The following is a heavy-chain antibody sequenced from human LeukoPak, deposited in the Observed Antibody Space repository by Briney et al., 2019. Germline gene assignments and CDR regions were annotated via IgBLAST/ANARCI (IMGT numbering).Heavy chain of an antibody. CDR1: GFSFSSFW. V-gene: IGHV3-21*01. CDR2: ISSSSSYI. J-gene: IGHJ6*03. Sequence: PGGSLRLSCEASGFSFSSFWMSWVRQAPGKGLEWVSSISSSSSYIYYADSVKGRFTISRDNAKNSLYLQMNSLRAEDTAVYYCARAPYYYMDVWGKGTTVTVSS. CDR3: ARAPYYYMDV.